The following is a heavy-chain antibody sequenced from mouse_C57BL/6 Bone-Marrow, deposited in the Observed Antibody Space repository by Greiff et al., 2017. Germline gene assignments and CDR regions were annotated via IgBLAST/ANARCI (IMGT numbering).Heavy chain of an antibody. CDR3: TTGSSCFDY. D-gene: IGHD1-3*01. J-gene: IGHJ2*01. CDR2: IDPENGDT. V-gene: IGHV14-4*01. Sequence: EVQLQQSGAELVRPGASVKLSCTASGFNIKDDYMHWVKQRPEQGLEWIGWIDPENGDTEYASKFQGKATITADTSSNTAYLQLSSLTSEDTAVYDCTTGSSCFDYWGQGTTLTVSS. CDR1: GFNIKDDY.